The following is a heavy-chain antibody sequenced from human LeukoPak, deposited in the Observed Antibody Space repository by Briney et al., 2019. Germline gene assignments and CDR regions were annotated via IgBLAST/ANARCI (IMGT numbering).Heavy chain of an antibody. CDR3: AKDSMVRGVIIPS. Sequence: PGGSLRLSCTASGFTFSKYSMSWVCQAPGKGPEWVSAISVSGGNTYYVDSVKGRFTVSRDNSKNTLYLQMNSLRAEDTAVYYCAKDSMVRGVIIPSWGQGTLVTVSS. D-gene: IGHD3-10*01. V-gene: IGHV3-23*01. CDR1: GFTFSKYS. J-gene: IGHJ5*02. CDR2: ISVSGGNT.